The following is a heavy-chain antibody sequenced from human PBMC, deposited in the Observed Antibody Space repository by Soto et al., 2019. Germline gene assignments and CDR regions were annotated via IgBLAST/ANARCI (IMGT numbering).Heavy chain of an antibody. CDR2: IYYSGST. Sequence: QVQLQESGPGLVKPSQTLSLTCTVSGGSISSGGYYWSWIRQHPGKGLEWIGYIYYSGSTYYNPSLKSRVTRSADTSKNQFSLKLSSGTAEDTAVYYCARRYGGNFDYWGQGTLVTVSS. J-gene: IGHJ4*02. D-gene: IGHD2-15*01. V-gene: IGHV4-31*03. CDR1: GGSISSGGYY. CDR3: ARRYGGNFDY.